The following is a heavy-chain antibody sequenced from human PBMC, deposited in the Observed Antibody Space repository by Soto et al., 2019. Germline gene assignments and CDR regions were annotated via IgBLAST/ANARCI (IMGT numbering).Heavy chain of an antibody. CDR1: GGSFSGYY. Sequence: SETLSLTCAVYGGSFSGYYWSWIRQPPGKGLEWIGEINHSGSTNYNPSLKSRVTISVDTSKNQFSLKLSSVTAADTAVYYCARASDYYGSGRPYYFDYWGQGTLVT. CDR2: INHSGST. J-gene: IGHJ4*02. V-gene: IGHV4-34*01. CDR3: ARASDYYGSGRPYYFDY. D-gene: IGHD3-10*01.